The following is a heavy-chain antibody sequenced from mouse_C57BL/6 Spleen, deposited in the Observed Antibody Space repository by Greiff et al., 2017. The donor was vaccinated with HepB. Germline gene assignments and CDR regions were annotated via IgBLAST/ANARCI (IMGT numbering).Heavy chain of an antibody. CDR2: IYPRSGNT. CDR1: GYTFTSYG. J-gene: IGHJ3*01. Sequence: QVHVKQSGAELARPGASVKLSCKASGYTFTSYGISWVKQRTGQGLEWIGEIYPRSGNTSYNEKFKGKAKLTADKSSSTSYMELRSLTSEDSAVYFCANEAYWGQGTLVTVSA. V-gene: IGHV1-81*01. CDR3: ANEAY.